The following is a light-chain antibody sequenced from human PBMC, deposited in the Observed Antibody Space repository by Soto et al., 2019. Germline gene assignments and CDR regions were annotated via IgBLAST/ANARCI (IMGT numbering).Light chain of an antibody. CDR2: EVS. CDR1: SSDVGGYNY. V-gene: IGLV2-14*01. J-gene: IGLJ2*01. CDR3: SSYTSSSTLV. Sequence: QSVLTQPASVSGSPGQSITISCTGSSSDVGGYNYVSWYQQHPGKAPKLMIYEVSNRPSGISNRFSGSKSGNTASLTLSGLQAEDEADYYCSSYTSSSTLVFGGGTKPDRP.